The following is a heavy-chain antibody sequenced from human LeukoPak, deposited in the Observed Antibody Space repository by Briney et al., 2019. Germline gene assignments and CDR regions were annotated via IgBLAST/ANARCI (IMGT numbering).Heavy chain of an antibody. V-gene: IGHV3-74*01. CDR1: GFTFSSYW. D-gene: IGHD2-15*01. CDR3: ARGPDCSGGSCTNRPIDY. J-gene: IGHJ4*02. Sequence: GGSLRLSCAASGFTFSSYWMHWVRQAPGKGLVWVSRINSDGSSTSYADSVKGRFTISRDNAKNTLYLQMNSLRAEDTAVYYCARGPDCSGGSCTNRPIDYWGQGTLVTVSS. CDR2: INSDGSST.